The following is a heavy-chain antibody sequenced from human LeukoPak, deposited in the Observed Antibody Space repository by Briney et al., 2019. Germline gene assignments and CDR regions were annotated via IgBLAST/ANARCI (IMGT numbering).Heavy chain of an antibody. CDR3: ARVRRQSRNDAFDI. CDR1: GYTFTSCA. J-gene: IGHJ3*02. D-gene: IGHD5-24*01. Sequence: ASVKVSCKASGYTFTSCAMNWVRQAPGQGLEWMGWINPNSGGTNYAQKFQGRVTMTRDTSISTAYMELSRLRSDDTAVYYCARVRRQSRNDAFDIWGQGTMVTVSS. CDR2: INPNSGGT. V-gene: IGHV1-2*02.